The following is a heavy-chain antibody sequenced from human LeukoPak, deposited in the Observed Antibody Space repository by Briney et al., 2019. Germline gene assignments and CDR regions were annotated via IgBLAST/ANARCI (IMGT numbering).Heavy chain of an antibody. D-gene: IGHD4-11*01. CDR3: ARSSNSSPRNYGMDV. CDR1: GYTFTSYG. J-gene: IGHJ6*02. CDR2: ISAYNGNT. V-gene: IGHV1-18*01. Sequence: GASVKVSCKASGYTFTSYGISWVRQAPGQGLEWMGWISAYNGNTNYAQKLQGRVTMTTDTSTSTAYMELRSLRSDDTAVYYCARSSNSSPRNYGMDVWGQGTTITVSS.